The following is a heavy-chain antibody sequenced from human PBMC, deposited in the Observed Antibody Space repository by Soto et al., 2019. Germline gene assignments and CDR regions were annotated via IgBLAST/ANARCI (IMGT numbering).Heavy chain of an antibody. D-gene: IGHD3-16*01. CDR3: ARDRRRDGYSIWGY. CDR1: GGSISSGDYY. J-gene: IGHJ4*02. V-gene: IGHV4-30-4*02. Sequence: SETLSLTCTVSGGSISSGDYYWSWIRQPPGKGLEWIGYIYYSGSTYYNPSLKSRVTISVDTSKNQFSLKLSSVTAADTAVYYCARDRRRDGYSIWGYWGQGTLVTVSS. CDR2: IYYSGST.